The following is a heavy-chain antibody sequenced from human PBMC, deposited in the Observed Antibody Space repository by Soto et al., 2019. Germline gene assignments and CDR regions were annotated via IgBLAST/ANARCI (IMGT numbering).Heavy chain of an antibody. D-gene: IGHD5-18*01. V-gene: IGHV1-69*12. Sequence: QVQLVQSGAEVKKPESSVKVSCKAPGGTFSTYAISWVRQAPGQGLEWMGGIIPMFGTANYAQRFQDRVTTTEDESTNTGYMELSSLRSEDTAVYFCASGIQLWLRRINNGYSGWGQGTLVTVSS. CDR2: IIPMFGTA. CDR3: ASGIQLWLRRINNGYSG. J-gene: IGHJ4*02. CDR1: GGTFSTYA.